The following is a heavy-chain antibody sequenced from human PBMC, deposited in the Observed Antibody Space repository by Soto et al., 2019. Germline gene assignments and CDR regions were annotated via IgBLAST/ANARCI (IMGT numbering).Heavy chain of an antibody. CDR2: ISYDGSNK. J-gene: IGHJ6*02. D-gene: IGHD3-3*01. CDR3: AKDHWSRYYYYYGMDV. Sequence: SRRLSCAASGFTFSSYGMHWVRQAPGKGLEWVAVISYDGSNKYYADSVKGRFTISRDNSKNTLYLQMNSLRAEDTAVYYCAKDHWSRYYYYYGMDVWGQGTTVTVSS. CDR1: GFTFSSYG. V-gene: IGHV3-30*18.